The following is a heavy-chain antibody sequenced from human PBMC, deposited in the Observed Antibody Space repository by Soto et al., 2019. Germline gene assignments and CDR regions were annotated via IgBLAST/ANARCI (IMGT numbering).Heavy chain of an antibody. J-gene: IGHJ4*02. CDR3: AKDHGGDSDY. CDR2: ISYDGSNK. D-gene: IGHD2-21*01. Sequence: QVQLVESGGGVVQPGRSLRLSGAASGFTFSSYGMHWVRQAPGKGLEWVAVISYDGSNKYYADSVKGRFTISRDNSNNTLYLQMNSLRAEDTAVYYCAKDHGGDSDYWGQGTLVTVSS. V-gene: IGHV3-30*18. CDR1: GFTFSSYG.